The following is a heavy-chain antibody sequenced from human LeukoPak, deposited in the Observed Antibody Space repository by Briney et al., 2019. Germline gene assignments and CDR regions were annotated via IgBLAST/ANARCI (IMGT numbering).Heavy chain of an antibody. J-gene: IGHJ4*02. CDR3: ATNRGVRQQLAPFDY. D-gene: IGHD6-13*01. Sequence: PGRSLRLSCAASGFTFSSYSMNWVRQAPGKGLEWVSSISSSSSYIYYADSVKGRFTIPRDNAKNSLYLQMNSLRAEDTAVYYCATNRGVRQQLAPFDYWGQGTLVTVSS. CDR2: ISSSSSYI. CDR1: GFTFSSYS. V-gene: IGHV3-21*01.